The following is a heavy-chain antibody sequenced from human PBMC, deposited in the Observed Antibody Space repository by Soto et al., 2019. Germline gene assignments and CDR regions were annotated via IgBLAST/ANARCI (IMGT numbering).Heavy chain of an antibody. CDR1: GFTFSTYA. CDR2: INGRSNYL. Sequence: GGSLRLSFSWSGFTFSTYALKWLRQAPGHGLEWVASINGRSNYLYYSDSVKGRFTISRDNAKNSLYLQMNRLRAEDTAIYYCAREDGKVGGSSAFDFWGLGSLVTVSS. CDR3: AREDGKVGGSSAFDF. J-gene: IGHJ4*02. D-gene: IGHD1-26*01. V-gene: IGHV3-21*01.